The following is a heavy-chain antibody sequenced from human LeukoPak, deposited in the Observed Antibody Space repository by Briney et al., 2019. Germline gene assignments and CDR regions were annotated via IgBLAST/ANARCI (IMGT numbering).Heavy chain of an antibody. CDR2: INPNSGGT. J-gene: IGHJ4*02. CDR3: ARHLRRVAAAVDY. CDR1: GYTFTGYY. D-gene: IGHD6-13*01. V-gene: IGHV1-2*02. Sequence: ASVKVSCKASGYTFTGYYMHWVRQAPGQGLEWMGWINPNSGGTNYAQKFQGRVTMTRDTSITTAYMELSRLSSDDTAVYYCARHLRRVAAAVDYWGQGTLVTVSS.